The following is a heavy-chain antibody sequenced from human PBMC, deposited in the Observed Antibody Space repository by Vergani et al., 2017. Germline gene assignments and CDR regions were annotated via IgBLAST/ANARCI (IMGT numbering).Heavy chain of an antibody. V-gene: IGHV1-2*02. J-gene: IGHJ6*03. CDR2: INPNSGGT. Sequence: QVQLVQSGAEVKKPGASVKVSCKASGSTFTGYYMHWVRQAPGQGLEWMGWINPNSGGTNYAQKFQGRVTMTRDTSLSTAYMELSRLRSDDTAVYYCARDQGYSSSWYVNGYYYYYMDVWGKGTTVTVSS. CDR3: ARDQGYSSSWYVNGYYYYYMDV. D-gene: IGHD6-13*01. CDR1: GSTFTGYY.